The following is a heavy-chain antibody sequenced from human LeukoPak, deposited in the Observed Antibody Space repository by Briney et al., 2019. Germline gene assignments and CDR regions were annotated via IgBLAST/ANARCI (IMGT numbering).Heavy chain of an antibody. D-gene: IGHD6-13*01. CDR3: ATGGGPQLAYAFDI. CDR1: GYTLTELS. CDR2: FDPEDGET. Sequence: ASVKVSCKVTGYTLTELSMHWVRQAPGKGLEWMGGFDPEDGETIYAQKFQGRVTMTEDTSTDTAYMELSSLRSEDTAVYYCATGGGPQLAYAFDIWGQGTMVTVSS. V-gene: IGHV1-24*01. J-gene: IGHJ3*02.